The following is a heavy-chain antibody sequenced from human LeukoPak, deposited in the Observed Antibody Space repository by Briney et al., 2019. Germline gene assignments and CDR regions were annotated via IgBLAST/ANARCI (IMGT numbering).Heavy chain of an antibody. D-gene: IGHD2-2*01. V-gene: IGHV4-34*01. CDR2: INHSGST. CDR3: ARGRKRYCSSTGCSRYYYFDY. Sequence: SETLSLTCAVYGGSFSGYYWSWIRQPPGKGLEWIGEINHSGSTNYNPSLKSRVTISVDTSKNQFSLKLSSVTAADTAVYYCARGRKRYCSSTGCSRYYYFDYWGQGTLVTVSS. J-gene: IGHJ4*02. CDR1: GGSFSGYY.